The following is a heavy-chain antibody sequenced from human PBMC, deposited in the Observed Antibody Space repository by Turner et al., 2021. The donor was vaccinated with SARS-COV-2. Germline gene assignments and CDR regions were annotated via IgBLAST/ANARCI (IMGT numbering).Heavy chain of an antibody. CDR2: SYSGGST. CDR1: GFVVSSNS. Sequence: EVQLVETGGGLIRPGESLRRSCAAHGFVVSSNSMNWVRQAPGKGLEWISVSYSGGSTYYADSVKGRFTISRDSSKNTLYLQMNSLRAEDTAVYYCASPLGTAVVPPSWGQGTTVTVSS. CDR3: ASPLGTAVVPPS. D-gene: IGHD2-2*01. J-gene: IGHJ6*02. V-gene: IGHV3-53*02.